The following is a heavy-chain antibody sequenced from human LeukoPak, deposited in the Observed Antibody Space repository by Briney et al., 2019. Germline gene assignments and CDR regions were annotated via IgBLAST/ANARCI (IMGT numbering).Heavy chain of an antibody. CDR3: ARGRRWATVTTSGEGAEYFQH. V-gene: IGHV1-24*01. D-gene: IGHD4-17*01. CDR2: FDPEDGET. CDR1: GYTFTGYY. Sequence: ASVKVSCKASGYTFTGYYMHWVRQAPGKGLEWMGGFDPEDGETIYAQKFQGRVTMTEDTSTDTAYMELSSLRAEDTAVYYCARGRRWATVTTSGEGAEYFQHWGQGTLVTVSS. J-gene: IGHJ1*01.